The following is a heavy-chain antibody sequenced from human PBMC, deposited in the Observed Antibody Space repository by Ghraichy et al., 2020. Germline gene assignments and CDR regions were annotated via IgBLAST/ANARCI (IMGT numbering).Heavy chain of an antibody. CDR3: ARDLTLWVAARSYYYGMDV. CDR2: ISYDGSNK. V-gene: IGHV3-30-3*01. D-gene: IGHD6-6*01. Sequence: AGSLRLSCAASGFTFSSYAMHWVRQAPGKGLEWVAVISYDGSNKYYADSVKGRFTISRDNSKNTLYLQMNSLRAEDTAVYYCARDLTLWVAARSYYYGMDVWGQGTTVTVSS. CDR1: GFTFSSYA. J-gene: IGHJ6*02.